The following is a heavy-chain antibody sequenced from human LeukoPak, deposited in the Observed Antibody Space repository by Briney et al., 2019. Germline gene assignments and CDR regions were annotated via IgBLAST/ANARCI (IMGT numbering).Heavy chain of an antibody. Sequence: SETLSLTCTVSGGSISSYYWSWIRQPPGKGLEWIGYMYHSGSTNYNPSLKSRVTISVDTSKNQFSLKLSSVTAADTAVYYCARTDLRIRGALNYYYYGMDVWGQGTMVTVSS. D-gene: IGHD3-10*01. V-gene: IGHV4-59*01. J-gene: IGHJ6*02. CDR2: MYHSGST. CDR3: ARTDLRIRGALNYYYYGMDV. CDR1: GGSISSYY.